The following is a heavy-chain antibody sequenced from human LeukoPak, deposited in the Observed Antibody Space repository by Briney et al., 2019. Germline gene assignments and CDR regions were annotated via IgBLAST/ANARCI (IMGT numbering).Heavy chain of an antibody. D-gene: IGHD3-10*01. CDR3: ASLNYYGSGSYYNYWFDP. CDR2: INPSGGST. V-gene: IGHV1-46*01. CDR1: GYTFTNYF. J-gene: IGHJ5*02. Sequence: GASVKVSCKASGYTFTNYFMHWVRQAPGQGLEWMGVINPSGGSTTYAQKFQGRVTMTRDTSTNTVYMDLSSLRSEDTAVYYCASLNYYGSGSYYNYWFDPWGQGTLVTVSS.